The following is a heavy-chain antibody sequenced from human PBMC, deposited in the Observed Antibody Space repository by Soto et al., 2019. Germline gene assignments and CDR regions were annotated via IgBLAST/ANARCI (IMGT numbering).Heavy chain of an antibody. J-gene: IGHJ4*02. CDR2: ISYDGSNK. CDR3: AKDFLARSYYDFWSGYYGP. Sequence: QVQLVESGGGVVQPGRSLRLSCAASGFTFSSYGMHWVRQAPGKGLEWVAVISYDGSNKYYADSVKGRFTISRDNSKNTRYLQMNSLRAEDTAVYYCAKDFLARSYYDFWSGYYGPWGQGTLVTVSS. D-gene: IGHD3-3*01. V-gene: IGHV3-30*18. CDR1: GFTFSSYG.